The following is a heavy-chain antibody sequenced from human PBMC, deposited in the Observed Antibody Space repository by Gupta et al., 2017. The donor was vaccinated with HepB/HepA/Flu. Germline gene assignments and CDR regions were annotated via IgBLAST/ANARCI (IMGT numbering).Heavy chain of an antibody. J-gene: IGHJ5*02. V-gene: IGHV3-9*01. CDR2: ISWNSGSI. CDR3: AKGITGSPTINWFDP. CDR1: GFTFADYA. Sequence: EVQLVESGGGLVQPGRSLRLSCAASGFTFADYAMHWVRQAPGKGLEWVSGISWNSGSIGYADSVKGRFTISRDNAKNSLYLQMNSLRAEDTALYYCAKGITGSPTINWFDPWGQGTLVTVSS. D-gene: IGHD1-20*01.